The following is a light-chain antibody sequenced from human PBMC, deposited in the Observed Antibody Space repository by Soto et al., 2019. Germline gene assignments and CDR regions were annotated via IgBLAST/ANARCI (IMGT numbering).Light chain of an antibody. V-gene: IGLV2-14*03. Sequence: QSALTQPASVSGSPGQSITISCTGTSSDVGGSIYVSWYQQHPGKAPKLMIYDVSSRPSGVSNRFSGSKSGNTASLTISGLQAEDEADYYCSSYTSSSTLFGGGTKLTVL. J-gene: IGLJ2*01. CDR2: DVS. CDR1: SSDVGGSIY. CDR3: SSYTSSSTL.